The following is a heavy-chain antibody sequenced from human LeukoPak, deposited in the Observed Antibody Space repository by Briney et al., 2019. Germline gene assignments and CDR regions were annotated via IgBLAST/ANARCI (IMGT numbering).Heavy chain of an antibody. J-gene: IGHJ5*02. V-gene: IGHV4-34*01. CDR1: GGSFSGYY. CDR3: ARAPEGTMVRGVTNWFDP. D-gene: IGHD3-10*01. CDR2: INHSGST. Sequence: PSETLSLTCAVYGGSFSGYYWSWIRQPPGKGLEWIGEINHSGSTNYNPSLKSRVTISVDTSKNQFSLKLSPVTAADTAVYYCARAPEGTMVRGVTNWFDPWGQGTLVTVSS.